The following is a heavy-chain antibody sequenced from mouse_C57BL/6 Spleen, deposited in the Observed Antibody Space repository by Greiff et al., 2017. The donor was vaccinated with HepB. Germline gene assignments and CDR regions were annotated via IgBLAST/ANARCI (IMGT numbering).Heavy chain of an antibody. V-gene: IGHV5-4*01. CDR2: ISDGGSYT. J-gene: IGHJ4*01. CDR3: ARDPYYYGSSPNYDY. D-gene: IGHD1-1*01. Sequence: EVQVVESGGGLVKPGGSLKLSCAASGFTFSSYAMSWVRQTPEKRLEWVATISDGGSYTYYPDNVKGRFTISRDNAKNNLYLQMSHLKSEDTAMYYCARDPYYYGSSPNYDYWGQGTSVTVSS. CDR1: GFTFSSYA.